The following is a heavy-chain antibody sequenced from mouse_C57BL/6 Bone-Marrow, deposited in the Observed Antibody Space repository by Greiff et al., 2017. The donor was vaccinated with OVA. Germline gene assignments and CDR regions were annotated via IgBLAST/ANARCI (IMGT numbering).Heavy chain of an antibody. CDR3: ARANLIYYGNYAEAMDY. V-gene: IGHV1-69*01. Sequence: VQLQQPGAELVMPGASVKLSCKASGYTFTSYWMHWVKQRPGQGLEWIGEIDPSDSYTNYNQKFKGKSTLTVDKSSSTAYIQLSSLTSEDSAVYYCARANLIYYGNYAEAMDYWGQGTSVTVSS. J-gene: IGHJ4*01. CDR1: GYTFTSYW. D-gene: IGHD2-1*01. CDR2: IDPSDSYT.